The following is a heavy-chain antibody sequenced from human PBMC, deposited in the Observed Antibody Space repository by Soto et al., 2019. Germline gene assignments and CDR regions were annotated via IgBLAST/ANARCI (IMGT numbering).Heavy chain of an antibody. CDR3: ARSTGNHRYFDL. CDR2: TRNKANRYTT. V-gene: IGHV3-72*01. D-gene: IGHD3-9*01. Sequence: DVQLVESGGGLVQPGGSLRLSCAVSGFTFSDPYMDWVRQAPGKGLEWVGRTRNKANRYTTEYAASVKGRFTVSRDDSKSSLYLQMNSLTTEDTDIYYCARSTGNHRYFDLWGRGNLVTVSS. CDR1: GFTFSDPY. J-gene: IGHJ2*01.